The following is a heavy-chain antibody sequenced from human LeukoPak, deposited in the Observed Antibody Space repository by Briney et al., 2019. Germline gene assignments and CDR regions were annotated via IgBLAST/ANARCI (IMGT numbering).Heavy chain of an antibody. Sequence: QPGGSLRLSCAASGFTFSSYGMHWVRQAPGKGLEWVAVIWYDGSNKYYADSVKGRFTISRDNSENTLYLQMNSLRAEDTAVYYCARGTMIVPLDYWGQGTLVTVSS. J-gene: IGHJ4*02. D-gene: IGHD3-22*01. CDR2: IWYDGSNK. V-gene: IGHV3-33*01. CDR3: ARGTMIVPLDY. CDR1: GFTFSSYG.